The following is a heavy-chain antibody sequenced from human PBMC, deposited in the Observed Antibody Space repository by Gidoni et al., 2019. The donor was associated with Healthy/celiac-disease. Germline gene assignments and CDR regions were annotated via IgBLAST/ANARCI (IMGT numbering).Heavy chain of an antibody. J-gene: IGHJ4*02. Sequence: QVQLVESGGGVVQPGRSLRLTCAASGVTFSSYGMHWVRQAPGKGLGWVAVISYDGSNKYYADSVKGRFTISRDNSKNTLYLQMNSLRAEDTAVYYCAKGPGVWGRSLGYFDYWGQGTLVTVSS. D-gene: IGHD3-16*01. CDR2: ISYDGSNK. CDR1: GVTFSSYG. V-gene: IGHV3-30*18. CDR3: AKGPGVWGRSLGYFDY.